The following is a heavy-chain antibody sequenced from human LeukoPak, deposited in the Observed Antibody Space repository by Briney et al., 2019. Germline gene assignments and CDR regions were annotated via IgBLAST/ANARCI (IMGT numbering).Heavy chain of an antibody. CDR1: GFTFSSYA. CDR3: AKDTASSWWYFDL. D-gene: IGHD5-18*01. V-gene: IGHV3-23*01. J-gene: IGHJ2*01. Sequence: GGSLRLSCAASGFTFSSYAMGWVRQAPGKGLEWVSAISGSGSTTYYADSVKGRFTISRDNSKNTLYLQMNSLRAEDTAVYYCAKDTASSWWYFDLWGRGTLVTVSS. CDR2: ISGSGSTT.